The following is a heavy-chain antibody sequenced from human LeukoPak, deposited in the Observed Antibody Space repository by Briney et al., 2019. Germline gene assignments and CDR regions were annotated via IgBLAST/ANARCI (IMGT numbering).Heavy chain of an antibody. CDR3: ATAVASSSGWYADY. D-gene: IGHD6-19*01. CDR2: ISGSGGST. Sequence: GGSLRLSCAASGFTFSSYAMSWVRQAPGKGLEWVSAISGSGGSTYYADSMKGRFTVSRDNSKNTLYLQMNSLRAEDTAVYYCATAVASSSGWYADYWGQGTLVTVSS. CDR1: GFTFSSYA. V-gene: IGHV3-23*01. J-gene: IGHJ4*02.